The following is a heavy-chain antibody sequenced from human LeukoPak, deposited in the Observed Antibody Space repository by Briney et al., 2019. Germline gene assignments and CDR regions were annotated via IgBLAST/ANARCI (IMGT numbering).Heavy chain of an antibody. CDR1: GGSISSGGYY. CDR2: IYCSGST. J-gene: IGHJ6*02. Sequence: PSETLSLTCTVSGGSISSGGYYWSWIRQHPGKGLAWIGYIYCSGSTYYNPSLKSRVTISVDTSKNQFSLKLSSVTAADTAVYYCAARSGYYYYYYYYGMDVWGQGTTVTVSS. CDR3: AARSGYYYYYYYYGMDV. D-gene: IGHD3-22*01. V-gene: IGHV4-31*03.